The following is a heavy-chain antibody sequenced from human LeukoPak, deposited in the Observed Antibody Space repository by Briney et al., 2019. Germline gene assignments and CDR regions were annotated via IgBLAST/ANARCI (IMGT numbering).Heavy chain of an antibody. V-gene: IGHV1-69*04. CDR2: IIPILGIA. Sequence: GSSVKVSCKASGGTFSSYAISWVRQAPGQGLEWMGRIIPILGIANYAQKFQGRVTITADKSTSTAYMELSSLRSEDTAVYYCARDEARSTYYDILTGYFLDYWGRGPLVTVSS. D-gene: IGHD3-9*01. CDR3: ARDEARSTYYDILTGYFLDY. CDR1: GGTFSSYA. J-gene: IGHJ4*02.